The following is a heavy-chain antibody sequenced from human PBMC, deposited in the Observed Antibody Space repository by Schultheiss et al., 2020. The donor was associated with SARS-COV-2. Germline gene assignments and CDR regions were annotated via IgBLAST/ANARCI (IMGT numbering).Heavy chain of an antibody. CDR1: GVSVSRGTYY. CDR3: VREGGMPHYYFDY. V-gene: IGHV4-61*03. Sequence: SETLSLTCTVSGVSVSRGTYYWSWTRQSPGKGLDWIAYIYHSGSTNYSPSLKSRVTTSGDTSKNHFSLKLTSVTAADTAVYYCVREGGMPHYYFDYWGQGTLVTVSS. CDR2: IYHSGST. J-gene: IGHJ4*02. D-gene: IGHD3-16*01.